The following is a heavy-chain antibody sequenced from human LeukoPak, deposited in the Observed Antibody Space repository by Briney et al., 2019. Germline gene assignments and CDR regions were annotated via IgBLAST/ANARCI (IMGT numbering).Heavy chain of an antibody. V-gene: IGHV3-7*01. CDR1: GFTFSEYW. Sequence: PGGSLRLSCAASGFTFSEYWMTWVRQDPGKGLEWVANIKQDGSEKYYVDSAKGRFTISRDNTKNSLYLQINSLRAEDTAVYYCARGTPWFDPWGQGTLVTVSS. CDR3: ARGTPWFDP. CDR2: IKQDGSEK. J-gene: IGHJ5*02.